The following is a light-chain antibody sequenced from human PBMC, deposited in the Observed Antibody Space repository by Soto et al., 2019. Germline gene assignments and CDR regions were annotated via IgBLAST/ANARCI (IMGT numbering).Light chain of an antibody. J-gene: IGKJ1*01. Sequence: DIQMTQYPSTLSASVGDRVIITCRASQSISSWLAWYQQKPGKAPKLLISKASNLESGVRSRFSGSGSGTEFTLTVSSLQPDDFATYYCQQYYSYWTFGQGTKVEIK. V-gene: IGKV1-5*03. CDR3: QQYYSYWT. CDR2: KAS. CDR1: QSISSW.